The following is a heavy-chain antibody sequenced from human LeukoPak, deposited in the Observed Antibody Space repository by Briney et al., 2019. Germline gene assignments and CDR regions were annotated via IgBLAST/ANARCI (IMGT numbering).Heavy chain of an antibody. CDR2: ISAYNDNA. CDR1: GYTFTSYY. V-gene: IGHV1-18*04. Sequence: GASVKVSCKTSGYTFTSYYMHWVRQAPGQGLEWMGWISAYNDNAHYAQGLEGRVTMTSETSTRTAYMELRSLRSDDTAVYYCARSTLGIEFDYWGQGSLVTVSS. CDR3: ARSTLGIEFDY. D-gene: IGHD7-27*01. J-gene: IGHJ4*02.